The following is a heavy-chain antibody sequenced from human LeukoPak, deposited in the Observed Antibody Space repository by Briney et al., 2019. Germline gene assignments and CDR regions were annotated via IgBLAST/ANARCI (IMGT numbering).Heavy chain of an antibody. V-gene: IGHV3-43D*03. D-gene: IGHD6-19*01. CDR3: AKDALAVAGTFSNFDY. J-gene: IGHJ4*02. CDR2: ITWDGGST. Sequence: PGGSLRLSCAASGFPFDDYAMHWVRQAPGKGLEWVSLITWDGGSTYYADSVKGRFTISRDNSKNSLYLQMNSLRAEDTALYYCAKDALAVAGTFSNFDYWGRGTLVTVSS. CDR1: GFPFDDYA.